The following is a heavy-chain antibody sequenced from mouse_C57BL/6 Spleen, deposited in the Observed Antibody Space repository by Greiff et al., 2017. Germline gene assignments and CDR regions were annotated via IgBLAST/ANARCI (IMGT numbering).Heavy chain of an antibody. CDR2: INPNYGTT. D-gene: IGHD1-1*01. J-gene: IGHJ3*01. V-gene: IGHV1-39*01. Sequence: EVKLVESGPELVKPGASVKISCKASGYSFTDYNMNWVKQSNGKSLEWIGVINPNYGTTSYNQKFKGKATLTVDQSSSTAYMQLNSLTSEDSAVYYCARSLYGSSYGFAYWGQGTLVTVSA. CDR1: GYSFTDYN. CDR3: ARSLYGSSYGFAY.